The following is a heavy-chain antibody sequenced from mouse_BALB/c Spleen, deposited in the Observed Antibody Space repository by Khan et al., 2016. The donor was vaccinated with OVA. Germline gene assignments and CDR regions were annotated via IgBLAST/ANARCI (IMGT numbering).Heavy chain of an antibody. V-gene: IGHV1-20*02. CDR2: INPHIGET. CDR3: ARKNGGDFDY. D-gene: IGHD1-1*01. J-gene: IGHJ2*01. CDR1: GYSFTGYF. Sequence: VQLKESGPELVKPGASVKISCKASGYSFTGYFMNWVMQSHGKSLEWIGRINPHIGETLYNQKFKGKATLTVDESSRPAHMELRSLASEDSAVYYCARKNGGDFDYWGQGTTLTVSS.